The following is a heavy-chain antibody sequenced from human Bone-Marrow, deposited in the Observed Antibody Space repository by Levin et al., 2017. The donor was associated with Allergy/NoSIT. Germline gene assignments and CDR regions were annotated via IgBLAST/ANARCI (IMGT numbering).Heavy chain of an antibody. CDR1: GFTPTLYW. Sequence: PSLSCPPSGFTPTLYWMHWVRQAHGKRLFSVSRIRNDGRDTSAASSLPCLFPISRDNAKNTLYLQVNSLRAEDTAVYYCARVPMASPGMGIDYWGQGTLVTVSS. V-gene: IGHV3-74*01. D-gene: IGHD6-13*01. CDR2: IRNDGRDT. J-gene: IGHJ4*02. CDR3: ARVPMASPGMGIDY.